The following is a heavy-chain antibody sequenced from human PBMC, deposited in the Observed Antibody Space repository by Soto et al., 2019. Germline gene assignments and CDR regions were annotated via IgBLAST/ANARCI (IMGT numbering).Heavy chain of an antibody. V-gene: IGHV4-4*07. J-gene: IGHJ4*02. D-gene: IGHD2-8*02. CDR3: SRVMRQPGGPAWHYFES. CDR1: GAFLAGSSY. Sequence: SETLRLTCSVSGAFLAGSSYWSWIRQPAEKKLEWIGRFSLSGTTNYSPSLRSRVTMSADVSKNQFSLRLTSVTAADTALYYCSRVMRQPGGPAWHYFESWGWGPLV. CDR2: FSLSGTT.